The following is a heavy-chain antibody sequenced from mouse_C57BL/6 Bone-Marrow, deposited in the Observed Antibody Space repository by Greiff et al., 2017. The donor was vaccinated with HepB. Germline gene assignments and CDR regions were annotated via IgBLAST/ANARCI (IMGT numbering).Heavy chain of an antibody. Sequence: EVMLVESGGGLVKPGGSLKLSCAASGFTFSDYGMHWVRQAPEKGLEWVAYISSGSSTIYYADTVKGRFTISRDNAKNTLFLQLTSLRSEDTAMYYCARGALNYGGYWGQGTTLTVSS. CDR1: GFTFSDYG. CDR2: ISSGSSTI. V-gene: IGHV5-17*01. J-gene: IGHJ2*01. CDR3: ARGALNYGGY.